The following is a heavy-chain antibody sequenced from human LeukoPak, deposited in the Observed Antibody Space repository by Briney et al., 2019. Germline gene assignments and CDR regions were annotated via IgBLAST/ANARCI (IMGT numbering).Heavy chain of an antibody. V-gene: IGHV4-59*08. CDR1: GGSISSYY. CDR3: ARQMSGSSGLDY. Sequence: PSETLSLTCTVSGGSISSYYWSWIRQPPGKGLEWIGYIYSSGSTNYNPSLKSRVTISVDMSKSQFSLELSSVTAADTAVYYCARQMSGSSGLDYWGQGTLVTVSS. J-gene: IGHJ4*02. D-gene: IGHD6-19*01. CDR2: IYSSGST.